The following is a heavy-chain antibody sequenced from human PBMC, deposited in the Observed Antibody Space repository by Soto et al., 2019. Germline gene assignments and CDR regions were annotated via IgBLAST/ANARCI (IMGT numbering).Heavy chain of an antibody. CDR1: GFTFSYYY. D-gene: IGHD5-18*01. J-gene: IGHJ4*02. V-gene: IGHV3-11*06. CDR2: ISSSSSYT. Sequence: GGSLRLSCVASGFTFSYYYMSWIRQSPGKGLEWASYISSSSSYTNYADSVKGRFTISRDNAKNSLYLQMNSLRAEDTAVYYCARGIRGYSYGYGYWGQGTLVTVSS. CDR3: ARGIRGYSYGYGY.